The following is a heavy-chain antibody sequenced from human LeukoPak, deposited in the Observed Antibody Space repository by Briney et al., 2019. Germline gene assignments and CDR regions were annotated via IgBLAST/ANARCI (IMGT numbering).Heavy chain of an antibody. Sequence: GRSLRLSCTASRFTFSDYGMHWVRQAPGKGLEWVAFISYDGSNKYYADSVKGRFTISRDNSKNTLYLQMNSLRAEDTAVYYCAKALYYDNTFDYWGQGTLVTVSS. J-gene: IGHJ4*02. CDR2: ISYDGSNK. D-gene: IGHD3-22*01. V-gene: IGHV3-30*18. CDR1: RFTFSDYG. CDR3: AKALYYDNTFDY.